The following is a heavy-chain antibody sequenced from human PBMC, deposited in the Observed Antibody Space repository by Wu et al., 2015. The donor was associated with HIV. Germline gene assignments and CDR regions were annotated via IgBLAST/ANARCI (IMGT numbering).Heavy chain of an antibody. Sequence: QVQLVQSGAEVKKPGASVKVSCKASGYTFTSYGISWVRQAPGQGLEWMGWISAYNGNTNYAQKLQGRVTMTTDTSTSTAYMELRSLRSDDTAVYYCARDTSPRPGLLWVRGVMSSQSSWGQGTMVTVSS. CDR1: GYTFTSYG. CDR2: ISAYNGNT. V-gene: IGHV1-18*01. D-gene: IGHD3-10*01. J-gene: IGHJ3*01. CDR3: ARDTSPRPGLLWVRGVMSSQSS.